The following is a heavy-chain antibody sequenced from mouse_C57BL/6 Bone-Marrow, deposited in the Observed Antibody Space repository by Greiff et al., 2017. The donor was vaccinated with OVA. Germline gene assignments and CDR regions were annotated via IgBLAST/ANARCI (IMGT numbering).Heavy chain of an antibody. J-gene: IGHJ3*01. CDR3: AREAWGILPAWMAY. Sequence: QVQLQQPGAELVKPGASVKLSCKASGYTFTSYWMHWVKQRPGHGLEWIGMIHPNSGSTNYNEKFKSKATLTVDKSYSTAYMQLSSLTSEDSAVYYCAREAWGILPAWMAYWGQGTLVTVSA. D-gene: IGHD1-1*01. CDR1: GYTFTSYW. V-gene: IGHV1-64*01. CDR2: IHPNSGST.